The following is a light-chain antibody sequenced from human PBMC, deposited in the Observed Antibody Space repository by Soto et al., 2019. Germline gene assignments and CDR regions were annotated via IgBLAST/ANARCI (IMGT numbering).Light chain of an antibody. V-gene: IGLV1-51*01. CDR1: SSNIGNNY. CDR2: DDN. J-gene: IGLJ2*01. CDR3: GTWDTSLSAVV. Sequence: QSVLTQPPSVSAAPGQKVTISCSGSSSNIGNNYVSWYQQLPGTAPKLLIYDDNKRPSGIPDRFSGSKSGTSATLGITGLQTGDEADYYCGTWDTSLSAVVFGGRTKLTFL.